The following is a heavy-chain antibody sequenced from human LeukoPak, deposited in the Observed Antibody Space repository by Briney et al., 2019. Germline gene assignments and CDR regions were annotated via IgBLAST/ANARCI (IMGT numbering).Heavy chain of an antibody. CDR1: GGSISSSSYY. J-gene: IGHJ5*02. CDR2: IYYSGST. CDR3: ARRPGGNTYGYWFDP. V-gene: IGHV4-39*01. Sequence: PSETLSLTCSVSGGSISSSSYYWGWLRQPPGKGLDWIGNIYYSGSTYYNPSLKSRVTISVDTSKNQFSLKLSPVTAADTAVYYCARRPGGNTYGYWFDPWGQGTLVTVSS. D-gene: IGHD5-18*01.